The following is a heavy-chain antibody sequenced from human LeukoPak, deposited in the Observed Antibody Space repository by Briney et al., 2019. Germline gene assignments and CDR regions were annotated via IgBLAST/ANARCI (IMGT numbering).Heavy chain of an antibody. CDR1: GFSFTAYG. CDR2: VSQDGKNK. Sequence: GGSLRLSCAASGFSFTAYGMHWVRQAPGKGLEWVAVVSQDGKNKYYVDSAKGRFTTSRDNSKNTVYPQMDSLRREDTAVYYCAAGHFAGVDYWGQGTLVTVSS. V-gene: IGHV3-30*03. J-gene: IGHJ4*02. D-gene: IGHD6-13*01. CDR3: AAGHFAGVDY.